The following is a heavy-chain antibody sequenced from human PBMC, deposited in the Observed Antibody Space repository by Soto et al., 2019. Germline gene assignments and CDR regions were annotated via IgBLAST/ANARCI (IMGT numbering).Heavy chain of an antibody. CDR2: ISGSGGST. Sequence: EVQLLESGGGLVQPGGSLRLSCAASGFTFSSYAMSWVRQAPGKGLEWVSAISGSGGSTYYADSVKGRFTISRDNSKNTRYLHMNRLRAEDTAVYYCAKAPFKFLNRPFIVVVPAASRYGMDVWGPGTTVTVSS. CDR1: GFTFSSYA. D-gene: IGHD2-2*01. J-gene: IGHJ6*02. CDR3: AKAPFKFLNRPFIVVVPAASRYGMDV. V-gene: IGHV3-23*01.